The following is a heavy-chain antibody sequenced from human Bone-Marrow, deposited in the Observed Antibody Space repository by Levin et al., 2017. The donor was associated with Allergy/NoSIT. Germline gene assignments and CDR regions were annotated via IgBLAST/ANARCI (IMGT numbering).Heavy chain of an antibody. V-gene: IGHV4-31*03. Sequence: SETLSLTCTVSGGSISSSGNYWSWIRQQPGKGLEWIGYIYHSGNTYYNPSLKSRVMISVDTSKNQFSLKVSSVTAADTAVYYCTREDGSTIDYWGQGILVTVSS. D-gene: IGHD1/OR15-1a*01. J-gene: IGHJ4*02. CDR3: TREDGSTIDY. CDR2: IYHSGNT. CDR1: GGSISSSGNY.